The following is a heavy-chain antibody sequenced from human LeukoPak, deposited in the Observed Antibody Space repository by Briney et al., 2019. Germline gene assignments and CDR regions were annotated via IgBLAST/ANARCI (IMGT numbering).Heavy chain of an antibody. J-gene: IGHJ4*02. CDR1: GYTFITYW. V-gene: IGHV5-51*01. Sequence: GESLKISCKGSGYTFITYWIGWVRQMPGKGLEWMGIIYPGDSNTRYSPSFQGQVTISADKSISTAYLQWSSLKASDTAMYYCARTGYTSRWAIDYWGQGTLVTVSS. CDR2: IYPGDSNT. D-gene: IGHD6-13*01. CDR3: ARTGYTSRWAIDY.